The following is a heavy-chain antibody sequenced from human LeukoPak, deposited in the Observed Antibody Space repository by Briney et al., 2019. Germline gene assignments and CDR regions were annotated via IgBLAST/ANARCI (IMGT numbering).Heavy chain of an antibody. V-gene: IGHV3-30*03. D-gene: IGHD6-19*01. CDR2: ISYDGSNK. J-gene: IGHJ4*02. CDR3: ATDRSSGWYKDFDD. CDR1: GFTFSSYG. Sequence: PGGSLTLSCGASGFTFSSYGMQWVRQAPGKGLEGVAVISYDGSNKYYADSVKGRFTISRDNSKNTLYLQMNSLRAEDTAVYYCATDRSSGWYKDFDDWSQGTLVTV.